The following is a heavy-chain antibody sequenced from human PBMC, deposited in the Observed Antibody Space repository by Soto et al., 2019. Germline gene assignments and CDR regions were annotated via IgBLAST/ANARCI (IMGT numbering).Heavy chain of an antibody. J-gene: IGHJ4*02. CDR2: ITNSGGST. V-gene: IGHV3-23*01. CDR3: SNPVDIVATRQLYY. Sequence: EVQLLESGGGLVQPGGSLRLSCAASGFTFSSYAMSWVRQAPGKGLEWISAITNSGGSTYYADSVKGRFTISRDNSKNTLYLQMNSLRAEDTAVYYCSNPVDIVATRQLYYSGQGTLVTVSS. CDR1: GFTFSSYA. D-gene: IGHD5-12*01.